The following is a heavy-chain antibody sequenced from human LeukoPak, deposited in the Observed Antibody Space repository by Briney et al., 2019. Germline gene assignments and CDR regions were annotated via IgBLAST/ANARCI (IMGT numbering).Heavy chain of an antibody. CDR3: ARDIPYSSSWYGNDAFDI. V-gene: IGHV3-30-3*01. Sequence: GRSLRLSCAASGFTFSSYAMHWVRQAPGKGLEWVAVISYDGSNKYYADSVKGRFTISRDNSKNTLYLQMNSLRAEDTAVYYCARDIPYSSSWYGNDAFDIWGQGIMVTVSS. CDR1: GFTFSSYA. CDR2: ISYDGSNK. J-gene: IGHJ3*02. D-gene: IGHD6-13*01.